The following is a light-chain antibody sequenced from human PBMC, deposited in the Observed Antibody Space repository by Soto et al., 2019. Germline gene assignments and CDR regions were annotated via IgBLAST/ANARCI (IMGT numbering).Light chain of an antibody. V-gene: IGKV3-20*01. CDR1: QSVSRSY. Sequence: EIVLTQSPGTLSLSPGERATLSCRASQSVSRSYLALYQQNPGQPPSLLIYATSSRATGIPDRFSGSGSGTDLTPTISRLEPEDVAVYYCQQDGSTPYTFGQGTKLEIK. J-gene: IGKJ2*01. CDR3: QQDGSTPYT. CDR2: ATS.